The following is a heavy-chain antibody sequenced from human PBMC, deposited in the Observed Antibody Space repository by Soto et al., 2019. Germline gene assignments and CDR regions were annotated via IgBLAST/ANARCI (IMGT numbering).Heavy chain of an antibody. Sequence: VQVSCKVSGYTLTELSMHWVRQAPGKGLEWMGGFDPEDGETIYAQKFQGRVTMTEDTSTDTAYMELSSLRSEDTAVYYCATDRQRASNWYFDLWGRGTQVTVSS. CDR2: FDPEDGET. CDR3: ATDRQRASNWYFDL. D-gene: IGHD6-25*01. J-gene: IGHJ2*01. V-gene: IGHV1-24*01. CDR1: GYTLTELS.